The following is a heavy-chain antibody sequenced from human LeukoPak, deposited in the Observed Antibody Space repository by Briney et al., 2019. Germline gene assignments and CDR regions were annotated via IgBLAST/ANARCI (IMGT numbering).Heavy chain of an antibody. CDR2: IYSGGST. V-gene: IGHV3-53*01. D-gene: IGHD4-23*01. J-gene: IGHJ6*02. CDR1: GFTVSSNY. CDR3: ARDRYGGYYYGMDV. Sequence: GGSLRLSCAASGFTVSSNYMSWVRQAPGKGLEWVSVIYSGGSTYYADSVKGRFTISRDNSKNTLYLQMNSLRAEDTAVYYCARDRYGGYYYGMDVWGQGTTVTVSS.